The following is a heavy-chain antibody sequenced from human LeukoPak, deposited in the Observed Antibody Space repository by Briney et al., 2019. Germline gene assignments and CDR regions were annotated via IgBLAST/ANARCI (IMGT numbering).Heavy chain of an antibody. CDR3: ARHHDSSGYYSDY. Sequence: PSETLSLTCTVSGGSISSYYWSWLRQPPGKGLEWIGYIYYSGSTNYNPSLKSRVAISVDTSQNQFSLKLSSVTAADTAVYYCARHHDSSGYYSDYWGRGTLVTVSS. CDR1: GGSISSYY. D-gene: IGHD3-22*01. CDR2: IYYSGST. V-gene: IGHV4-59*08. J-gene: IGHJ4*02.